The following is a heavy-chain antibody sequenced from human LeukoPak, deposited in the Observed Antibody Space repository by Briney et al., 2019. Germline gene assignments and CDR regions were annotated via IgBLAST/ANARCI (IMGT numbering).Heavy chain of an antibody. Sequence: SETLSLTCTVSGGSISSSSYYWGWIRQPPGKGLEWIGSIYYSGSTYYNPSLKSRVTISVDTSKNQFSLKLSSVTAADTAVYYCARDLRYYDILTGHTIVHDDGMDVWGQGTTVTVSS. CDR3: ARDLRYYDILTGHTIVHDDGMDV. CDR2: IYYSGST. CDR1: GGSISSSSYY. V-gene: IGHV4-39*07. D-gene: IGHD3-9*01. J-gene: IGHJ6*02.